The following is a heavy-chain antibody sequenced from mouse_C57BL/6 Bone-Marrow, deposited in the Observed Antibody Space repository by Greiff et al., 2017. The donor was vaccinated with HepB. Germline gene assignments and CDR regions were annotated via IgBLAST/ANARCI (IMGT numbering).Heavy chain of an antibody. Sequence: EVKLVESGGGLVQPKGSLKLSCAASGFSFNTYAMNWVRQAPGKGLEWVARIRSKSNNYATYYADSVKDRFTIARDDSESMLYLQMNNLETEDTAMYYCVRSFLYGNYGGDYAMDYWGQGTSVTVSS. J-gene: IGHJ4*01. V-gene: IGHV10-1*01. CDR2: IRSKSNNYAT. CDR3: VRSFLYGNYGGDYAMDY. CDR1: GFSFNTYA. D-gene: IGHD2-1*01.